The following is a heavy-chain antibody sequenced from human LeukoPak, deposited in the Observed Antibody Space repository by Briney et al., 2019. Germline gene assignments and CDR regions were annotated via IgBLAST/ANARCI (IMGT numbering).Heavy chain of an antibody. CDR1: GGSISRGGYF. Sequence: SETLSLTCTVSGGSISRGGYFWSWIRQHPGKGLEWFGYIYYSGSTYYNPSLKSRVTISVDTSKNQFSLKLSSVTAADTAVYYCAREQYYYDSSGYFRYFDYWGQGTLVTVSS. V-gene: IGHV4-31*03. D-gene: IGHD3-22*01. CDR2: IYYSGST. CDR3: AREQYYYDSSGYFRYFDY. J-gene: IGHJ4*02.